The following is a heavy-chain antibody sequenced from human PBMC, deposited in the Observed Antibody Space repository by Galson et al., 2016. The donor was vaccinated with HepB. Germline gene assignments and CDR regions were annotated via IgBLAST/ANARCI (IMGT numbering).Heavy chain of an antibody. D-gene: IGHD2-2*01. CDR2: VSDDGTHT. Sequence: SLRLSCAASGFTFSSHAMHWVRQAPGQGLEWVAIVSDDGTHTDYADSVKGRFTISRDNSNNTLYLQMNSLSAEDTSMYYCARSSSCSTINCFLPFDSWGLGTLVTVSS. CDR1: GFTFSSHA. J-gene: IGHJ4*02. CDR3: ARSSSCSTINCFLPFDS. V-gene: IGHV3-30-3*01.